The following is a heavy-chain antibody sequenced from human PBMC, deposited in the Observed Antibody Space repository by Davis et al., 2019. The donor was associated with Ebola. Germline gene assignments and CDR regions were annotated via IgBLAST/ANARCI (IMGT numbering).Heavy chain of an antibody. CDR3: ARDSDGGHSRWYDP. Sequence: GESLKISCAASGFTFSSYSMNWVRQAPGKGLEWVSSISSSSSYIYYADSVKGRFTISRDNAKNSLYLQMNSLRAEDTAVYYCARDSDGGHSRWYDPWGQGTLVTVSS. D-gene: IGHD4-23*01. CDR1: GFTFSSYS. V-gene: IGHV3-21*01. CDR2: ISSSSSYI. J-gene: IGHJ5*02.